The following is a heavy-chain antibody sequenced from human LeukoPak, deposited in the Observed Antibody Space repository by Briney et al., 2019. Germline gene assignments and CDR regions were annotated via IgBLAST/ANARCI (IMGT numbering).Heavy chain of an antibody. CDR1: VVAVRIKN. CDR3: AAAAWELHRAFDY. D-gene: IGHD1-26*01. Sequence: SVVAVRIKNWSWIRQPPGKGLEWIGYIYYSGSTNYNPSLKSRVNISVDTSKNQFSLKLSSVTAAATAVYYCAAAAWELHRAFDYFGQGTLVTVSA. V-gene: IGHV4-59*02. J-gene: IGHJ4*02. CDR2: IYYSGST.